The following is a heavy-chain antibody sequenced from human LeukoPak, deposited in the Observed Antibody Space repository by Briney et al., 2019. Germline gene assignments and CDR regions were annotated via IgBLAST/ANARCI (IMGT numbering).Heavy chain of an antibody. V-gene: IGHV1-18*01. CDR3: ARNLMHTYYYGSGTGADYYYYMDV. CDR2: ISPYNGNT. D-gene: IGHD3-10*01. J-gene: IGHJ6*03. Sequence: ASVKVSCKASGYTFTSYTLNWVRQAPGQGLEWMGWISPYNGNTNYAQKLQGRVTMTTDTSTSTAYMELRSLRSDDTAVYYCARNLMHTYYYGSGTGADYYYYMDVWGKGTTVTVSS. CDR1: GYTFTSYT.